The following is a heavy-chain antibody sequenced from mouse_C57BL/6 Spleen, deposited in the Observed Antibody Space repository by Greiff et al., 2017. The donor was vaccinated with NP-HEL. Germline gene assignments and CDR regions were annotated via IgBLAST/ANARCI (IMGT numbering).Heavy chain of an antibody. J-gene: IGHJ3*01. CDR2: INPSSGYT. D-gene: IGHD2-4*01. Sequence: QVHVKQSGAELAKPGASVKLSCKASGYTFTSYWMHWVKQRPGQGLEWIGYINPSSGYTKYNQKFKDKATLTADKSSSTAYMQLSSLTYEDSAVYYCAGYDYDVAWFAYWGQGTLVTVSA. V-gene: IGHV1-7*01. CDR3: AGYDYDVAWFAY. CDR1: GYTFTSYW.